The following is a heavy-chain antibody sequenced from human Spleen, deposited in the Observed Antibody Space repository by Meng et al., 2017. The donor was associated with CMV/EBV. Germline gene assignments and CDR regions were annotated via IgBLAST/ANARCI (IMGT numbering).Heavy chain of an antibody. V-gene: IGHV1-18*01. J-gene: IGHJ4*03. Sequence: ASVKVSCKASGYTFTRYGISWVRQAPGQGLEWMGWISAYNGNTNYAEKIQGRVTMTTDTSTSTAYMELRSLRSDDTAVYYCASSPRSSPYSSSSYDYWGQGTTVTVSS. D-gene: IGHD6-6*01. CDR2: ISAYNGNT. CDR1: GYTFTRYG. CDR3: ASSPRSSPYSSSSYDY.